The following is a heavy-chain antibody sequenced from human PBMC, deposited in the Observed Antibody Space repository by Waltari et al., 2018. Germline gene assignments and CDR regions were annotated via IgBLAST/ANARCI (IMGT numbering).Heavy chain of an antibody. J-gene: IGHJ4*02. CDR1: LTSISISSYF. V-gene: IGHV4-39*01. D-gene: IGHD3-3*01. CDR3: VRSFDCWSGTYYFDL. Sequence: QVQLQESGPGLVRPSETLSLTCTVSLTSISISSYFWGWIRQPPGKGLEWIGSKYYTGSTNYNPSLKSRATISVDTSKGQFSLKLSSVTAADTAVYYCVRSFDCWSGTYYFDLWGQGTLVTVSS. CDR2: KYYTGST.